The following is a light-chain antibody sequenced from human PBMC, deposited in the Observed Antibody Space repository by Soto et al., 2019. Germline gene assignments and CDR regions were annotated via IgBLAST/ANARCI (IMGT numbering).Light chain of an antibody. V-gene: IGLV2-14*03. CDR3: NSYTTSSTHV. CDR2: DVS. J-gene: IGLJ1*01. CDR1: SSDVGRYNY. Sequence: QSVLTQPASVSGSPGPSITISCTGTSSDVGRYNYFSWYQHHPGKAPKLIFYDVSNRPSGVSERFSVSKSGYTASLTISGLQAEDEADYYCNSYTTSSTHVFGTGTKVTVL.